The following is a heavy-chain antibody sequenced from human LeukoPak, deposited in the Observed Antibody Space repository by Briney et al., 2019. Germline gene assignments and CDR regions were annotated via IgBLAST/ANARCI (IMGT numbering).Heavy chain of an antibody. J-gene: IGHJ4*02. Sequence: ASVKVSCKASGYTFTSYDINWVRQATGQGLEWMGWMNPKSGNTGYAQKFQGRVTMTRNTSISTAYMELSSLRSEDTAVYYCARVPPRSPWGSGSFFVDYWGQGTLVTVSS. D-gene: IGHD3-10*01. CDR3: ARVPPRSPWGSGSFFVDY. CDR2: MNPKSGNT. V-gene: IGHV1-8*01. CDR1: GYTFTSYD.